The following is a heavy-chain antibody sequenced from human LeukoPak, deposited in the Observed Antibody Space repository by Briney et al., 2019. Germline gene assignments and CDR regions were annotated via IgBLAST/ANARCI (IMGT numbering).Heavy chain of an antibody. D-gene: IGHD1-1*01. CDR1: GFTFSTYS. Sequence: GGSLRLSCVASGFTFSTYSMHWVRQAPGKGLEWVAVISYDGSNKYYADSVKGRFTISRDNSKNTLYLQMNSLRAEDTAVYYCARDQSLLERPMYYFDYWGQGTLVTVSS. CDR3: ARDQSLLERPMYYFDY. V-gene: IGHV3-30*19. CDR2: ISYDGSNK. J-gene: IGHJ4*02.